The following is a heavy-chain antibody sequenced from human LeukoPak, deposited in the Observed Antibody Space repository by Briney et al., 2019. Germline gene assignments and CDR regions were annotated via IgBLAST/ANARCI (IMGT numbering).Heavy chain of an antibody. V-gene: IGHV1-46*01. CDR1: GYTFTHYY. D-gene: IGHD3-3*01. J-gene: IGHJ6*02. CDR3: ARGQIFETMDV. CDR2: IHPSGGAT. Sequence: ASVKVSCKASGYTFTHYYMHWVRQAPGQGLEWMGVIHPSGGATRYAQKFQGRVTMTRDTSTSTVYIQLSSLRSEDTAVYYCARGQIFETMDVWGQGTTVTVS.